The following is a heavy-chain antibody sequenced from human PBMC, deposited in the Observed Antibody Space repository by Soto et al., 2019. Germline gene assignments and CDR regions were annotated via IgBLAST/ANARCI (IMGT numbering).Heavy chain of an antibody. D-gene: IGHD6-13*01. CDR2: IYYSGST. CDR1: GGSISSGDYY. J-gene: IGHJ4*02. V-gene: IGHV4-30-4*01. CDR3: ARVFPPPGYSSSWYPYFDY. Sequence: SETLSLTCTVSGGSISSGDYYWSWIRQPPGKGLEWIGYIYYSGSTYYNPSLKSRVTISVDTSKNQFSLKLSSVTAADTAVYYCARVFPPPGYSSSWYPYFDYWGQGTLVTVSS.